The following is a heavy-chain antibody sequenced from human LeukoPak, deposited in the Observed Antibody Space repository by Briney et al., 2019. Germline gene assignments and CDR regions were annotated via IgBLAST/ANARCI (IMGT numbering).Heavy chain of an antibody. D-gene: IGHD6-19*01. Sequence: SQTLSLTCAISGDSVSSNSAAWNWIRQSPSRGLEWLGRTYYRSKWYNDYAVSVKSRITINPDTSKNQFSLKLSSVTAADTAVYYCAKDQYSSGWSGDWFDPWGQGTLVTVSS. CDR3: AKDQYSSGWSGDWFDP. J-gene: IGHJ5*02. CDR1: GDSVSSNSAA. V-gene: IGHV6-1*01. CDR2: TYYRSKWYN.